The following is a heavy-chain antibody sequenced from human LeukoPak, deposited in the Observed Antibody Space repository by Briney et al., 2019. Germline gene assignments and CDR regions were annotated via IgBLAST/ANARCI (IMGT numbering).Heavy chain of an antibody. J-gene: IGHJ4*02. Sequence: SETLSLTCIVSGGSISSYYWSWIRQPPGKGLEWIGYIYYSGSSNYNPSLKSRVTISVDTSKNHFSLKLSSVTAADTAVYYCARGGSYLGHCDYWGQGTLVTVSS. CDR2: IYYSGSS. CDR1: GGSISSYY. V-gene: IGHV4-59*01. CDR3: ARGGSYLGHCDY. D-gene: IGHD1-26*01.